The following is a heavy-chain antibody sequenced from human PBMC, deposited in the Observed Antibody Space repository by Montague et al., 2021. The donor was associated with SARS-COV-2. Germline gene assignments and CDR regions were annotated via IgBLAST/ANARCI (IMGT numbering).Heavy chain of an antibody. J-gene: IGHJ4*02. CDR2: IYYSGTT. D-gene: IGHD5-12*01. Sequence: SETLSLTCTVSGGSVSSSSYYWTWIRQPPGKGLEWIGYIYYSGTTNYNPSLKSRITISVDTSKNQFSLRLSSVTAADTAVYYCARAEATIEYYSDSWGQGTLVTVSS. CDR1: GGSVSSSSYY. CDR3: ARAEATIEYYSDS. V-gene: IGHV4-61*01.